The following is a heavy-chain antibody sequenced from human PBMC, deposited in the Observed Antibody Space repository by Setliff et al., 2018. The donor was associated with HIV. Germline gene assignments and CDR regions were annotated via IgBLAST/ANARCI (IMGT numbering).Heavy chain of an antibody. D-gene: IGHD6-19*01. J-gene: IGHJ5*02. CDR3: AREPSGWYSKDNWFDP. CDR2: ISVYNGDT. Sequence: ASVKVSCKASGYSSTSYGIAWVRQAPGQGLEWMGWISVYNGDTKYAQKLQDRVTMTIDTATRTAYMEVRSLRSDDTAVYYCAREPSGWYSKDNWFDPWGQGTLVTVPQ. CDR1: GYSSTSYG. V-gene: IGHV1-18*01.